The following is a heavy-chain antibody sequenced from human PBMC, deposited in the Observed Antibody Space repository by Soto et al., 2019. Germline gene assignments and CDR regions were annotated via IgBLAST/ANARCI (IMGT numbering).Heavy chain of an antibody. D-gene: IGHD3-3*01. J-gene: IGHJ4*02. CDR2: ISHDGSSK. Sequence: HPGGSLRLSCAASGFIFSSYVMHWVRQSPGKGLEWVAVISHDGSSKDYGDAMKGRFTISRDNSKNTLSLQINSLRVEDTAVYFCAKSRRGGSYYDLDHWGQGTQVTVSS. CDR1: GFIFSSYV. CDR3: AKSRRGGSYYDLDH. V-gene: IGHV3-30*18.